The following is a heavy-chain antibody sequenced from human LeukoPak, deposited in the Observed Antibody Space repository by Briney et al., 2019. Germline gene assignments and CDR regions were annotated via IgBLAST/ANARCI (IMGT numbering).Heavy chain of an antibody. Sequence: ASVKVSCKASGYTFTSYDINWVRQATGQGLEWMGWMNPNSGNTGYAQKFQGRVTMTRNTSISTAYMELSSLRSEDTAVYYCAREGSYCSSTSCYGWFDPRGQGTLVTVSS. CDR3: AREGSYCSSTSCYGWFDP. J-gene: IGHJ5*02. CDR1: GYTFTSYD. CDR2: MNPNSGNT. D-gene: IGHD2-2*01. V-gene: IGHV1-8*01.